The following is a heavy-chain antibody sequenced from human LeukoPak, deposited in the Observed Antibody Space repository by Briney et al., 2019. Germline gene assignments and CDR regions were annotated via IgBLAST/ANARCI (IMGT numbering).Heavy chain of an antibody. CDR1: GGSINSYY. D-gene: IGHD1-26*01. V-gene: IGHV4-59*01. Sequence: SETLSLTCTVSGGSINSYYWSWIRQPPGKGLEWLGYIYDSGSTNYNPSLKSRVTISVDTSKNQFSLKLSSVTAADTAVYYCARGDSGSYYGNYYYMDVWGKGTTVTISS. CDR3: ARGDSGSYYGNYYYMDV. J-gene: IGHJ6*03. CDR2: IYDSGST.